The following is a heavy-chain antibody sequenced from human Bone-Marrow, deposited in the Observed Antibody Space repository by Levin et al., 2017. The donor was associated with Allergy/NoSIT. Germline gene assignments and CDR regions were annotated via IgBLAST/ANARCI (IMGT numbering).Heavy chain of an antibody. Sequence: GGSLRLSCAASGLKFNMFSLNWVRQSPMKGLEWLAYISGSGSTIHYAESVKGRFNISRDNEKNYVYLQMSSLTGDDTAIYYCVRALMSEGSWFDPWGQGTPVTVSS. CDR1: GLKFNMFS. CDR2: ISGSGSTI. J-gene: IGHJ5*02. V-gene: IGHV3-48*01. D-gene: IGHD2-8*01. CDR3: VRALMSEGSWFDP.